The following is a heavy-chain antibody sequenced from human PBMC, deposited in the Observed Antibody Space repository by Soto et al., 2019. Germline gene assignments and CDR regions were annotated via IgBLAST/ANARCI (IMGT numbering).Heavy chain of an antibody. V-gene: IGHV4-39*01. D-gene: IGHD4-17*01. CDR3: AGLGSTVTTYLLDY. J-gene: IGHJ4*02. Sequence: SETLSLTCTASGGSISSSSYYWGWIRQPPGKGLEWIGSIYYSGSTYYNPSLKSRVTISVDTSKNQFSLKLSSVTAADTAVYYCAGLGSTVTTYLLDYWGQGTLVTVSS. CDR1: GGSISSSSYY. CDR2: IYYSGST.